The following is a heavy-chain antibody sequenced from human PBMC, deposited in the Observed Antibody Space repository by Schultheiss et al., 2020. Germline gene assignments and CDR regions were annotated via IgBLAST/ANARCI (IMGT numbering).Heavy chain of an antibody. CDR1: GGSFSGYY. V-gene: IGHV4-34*01. J-gene: IGHJ2*01. Sequence: SETLSLTCAVYGGSFSGYYWSWIRQPPGKGLEWIGEINHSGSTNYNPSLKSRVTISVDTSKNQFSLKLSSVTAADTAVYYCARGRGRRAWVRYFHLLGRWPLVTVSS. D-gene: IGHD3-10*01. CDR3: ARGRGRRAWVRYFHL. CDR2: INHSGST.